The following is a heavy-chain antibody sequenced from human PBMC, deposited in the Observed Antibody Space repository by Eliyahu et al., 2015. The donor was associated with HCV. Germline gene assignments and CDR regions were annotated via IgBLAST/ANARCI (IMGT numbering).Heavy chain of an antibody. CDR3: ARSLGDYTDYYGMDV. D-gene: IGHD4-17*01. J-gene: IGHJ6*02. CDR2: IYFTGHT. CDR1: GDSINKYY. Sequence: LSLTCTVSGDSINKYYWTWIRQPPGKGLDWIGYIYFTGHTSYNPSLRSRVAISLDKSKNQFSLNLFSVTAADTAVYYCARSLGDYTDYYGMDVWGQGTTVTVSS. V-gene: IGHV4-59*01.